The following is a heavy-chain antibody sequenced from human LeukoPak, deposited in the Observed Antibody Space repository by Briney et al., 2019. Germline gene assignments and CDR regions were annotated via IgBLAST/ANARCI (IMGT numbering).Heavy chain of an antibody. CDR1: GFTFDDYA. Sequence: GRSLRLSCAASGFTFDDYAMHWVRQAPGKGLEWVSGISWNSGSIGYADSVKGRFTISRDNAKNSLYLQMNSLRAEDTALYYCAKGPRLIVLMDYFDYWGQGTLVTVSS. J-gene: IGHJ4*02. D-gene: IGHD2-8*01. CDR2: ISWNSGSI. CDR3: AKGPRLIVLMDYFDY. V-gene: IGHV3-9*01.